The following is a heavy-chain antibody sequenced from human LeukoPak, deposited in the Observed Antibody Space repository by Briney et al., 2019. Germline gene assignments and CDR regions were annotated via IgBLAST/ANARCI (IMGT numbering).Heavy chain of an antibody. J-gene: IGHJ6*02. CDR3: ARGYYGMDV. V-gene: IGHV1-2*02. CDR2: INPKTGDT. CDR1: GYTFTGQY. Sequence: ASVKVSCKASGYTFTGQYLYWARQTPGQGLEWMGWINPKTGDTDSAQNFQGRVTMTRGTSITTVYMELSSLTSDDTAVYYCARGYYGMDVWGQGITVTVSS.